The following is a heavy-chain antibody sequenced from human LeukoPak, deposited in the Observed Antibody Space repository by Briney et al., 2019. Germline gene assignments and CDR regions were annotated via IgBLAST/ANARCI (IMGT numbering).Heavy chain of an antibody. CDR3: AKSVMIETTTRAFDI. V-gene: IGHV3-21*01. D-gene: IGHD2-15*01. Sequence: PGGSLRLSCAASGFAFSSYSMNWVRQAPGKGLEWVSSISSSSSYIYYADSVKGRFTISRDNAKNSLYLQMNSLTPEDTAVYFCAKSVMIETTTRAFDIWGRGTMVTVSS. CDR1: GFAFSSYS. CDR2: ISSSSSYI. J-gene: IGHJ3*02.